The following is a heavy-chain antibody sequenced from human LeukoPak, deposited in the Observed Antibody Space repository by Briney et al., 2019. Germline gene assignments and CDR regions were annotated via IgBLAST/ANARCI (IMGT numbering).Heavy chain of an antibody. D-gene: IGHD6-19*01. Sequence: GGSLRLSCAASGFTFSDYSMTWVRQAPGKGLEWISTITTSVSHIFYADSVKGRFTISRDNAKSSLYLQMNSLRAEDTAVYYCVRDNSGWSRDYWGQGTLVTVSS. J-gene: IGHJ4*02. CDR3: VRDNSGWSRDY. CDR2: ITTSVSHI. CDR1: GFTFSDYS. V-gene: IGHV3-21*06.